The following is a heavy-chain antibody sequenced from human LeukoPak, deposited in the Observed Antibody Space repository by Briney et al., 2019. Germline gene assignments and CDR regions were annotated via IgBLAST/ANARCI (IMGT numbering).Heavy chain of an antibody. V-gene: IGHV3-11*04. J-gene: IGHJ4*02. CDR1: GFTFSDYF. CDR2: ISGSGTTI. Sequence: PGGSLRLSCAASGFTFSDYFISWIRQAPGKGLEWISYISGSGTTIYYTDSVKGRFTISRDNAKNSLYLQMNSLRAEDTAVYYCALTRDQIAAAEWGQGTLVTVSS. CDR3: ALTRDQIAAAE. D-gene: IGHD6-13*01.